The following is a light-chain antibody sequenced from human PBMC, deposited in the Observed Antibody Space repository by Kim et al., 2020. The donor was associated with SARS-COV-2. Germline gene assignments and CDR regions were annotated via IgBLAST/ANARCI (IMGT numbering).Light chain of an antibody. CDR3: QSYDSSLSGPVV. CDR2: GNS. J-gene: IGLJ2*01. CDR1: SSNIGAGYD. Sequence: QSVLTQPPSVSGAPGQRVTISCTGSSSNIGAGYDVHWYQQLPGTAPKLLIYGNSNRPSGVPDRFSGSKSGTSASLAITGLQAEDEADYYCQSYDSSLSGPVVFGGGTRLTFL. V-gene: IGLV1-40*01.